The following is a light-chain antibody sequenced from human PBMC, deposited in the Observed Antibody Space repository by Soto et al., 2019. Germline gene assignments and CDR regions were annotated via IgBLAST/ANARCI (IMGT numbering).Light chain of an antibody. Sequence: QSALTQPASVSGSPGQSITIFCTGTSSDVGSYNLVSWYQQHPGKAPKLMISEVSNRPSGVSNRFSGSKSGNTASLTISGLQAEDEADYYCSSYTGTSPPLVFGGGTKLTVL. J-gene: IGLJ3*02. V-gene: IGLV2-14*02. CDR3: SSYTGTSPPLV. CDR2: EVS. CDR1: SSDVGSYNL.